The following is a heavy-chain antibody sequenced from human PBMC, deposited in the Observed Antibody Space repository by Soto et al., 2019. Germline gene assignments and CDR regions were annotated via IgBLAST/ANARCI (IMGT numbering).Heavy chain of an antibody. CDR3: AKRRSYGDFHH. V-gene: IGHV2-5*02. Sequence: SGPTLVNPTQTVTLTSTFSGFSLSTTGVGVGWIRQPPGKALEWPALFYWDDDKHYSPSLKSRLTITKDTSKNQVVLTMTNMDPVDTATYYCAKRRSYGDFHHWGQGTLVTVSS. D-gene: IGHD4-17*01. CDR2: FYWDDDK. J-gene: IGHJ1*01. CDR1: GFSLSTTGVG.